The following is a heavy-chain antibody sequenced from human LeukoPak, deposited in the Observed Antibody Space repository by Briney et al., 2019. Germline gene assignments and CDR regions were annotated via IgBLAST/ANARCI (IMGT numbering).Heavy chain of an antibody. CDR2: TYYRSKWYN. Sequence: SQTLSLTCAISEDSVSINGAAWNWIRQSPSRGLEWLARTYYRSKWYNDYAVSMKSRITINPDTSKDQFSLQLNSVTPEDAAVYYCARDEHQYYHESSGRFDYWGQGTLVTVSS. CDR3: ARDEHQYYHESSGRFDY. CDR1: EDSVSINGAA. J-gene: IGHJ4*02. V-gene: IGHV6-1*01. D-gene: IGHD3-22*01.